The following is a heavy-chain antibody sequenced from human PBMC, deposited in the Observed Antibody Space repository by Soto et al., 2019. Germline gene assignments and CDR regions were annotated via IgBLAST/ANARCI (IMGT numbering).Heavy chain of an antibody. CDR1: GFTFSTYA. Sequence: GGSLRLSCAASGFTFSTYAMSWVRQAPGKGLEWVSTISSSGDSTYYTDSVKGRFTISRDNSKNTLYLQMISLSAEDTALYYCASGRWLRLPNYWGQGTLVTVSS. V-gene: IGHV3-23*01. D-gene: IGHD5-12*01. J-gene: IGHJ4*02. CDR2: ISSSGDST. CDR3: ASGRWLRLPNY.